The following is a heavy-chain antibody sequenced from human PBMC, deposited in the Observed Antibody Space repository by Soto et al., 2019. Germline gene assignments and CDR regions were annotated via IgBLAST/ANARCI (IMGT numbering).Heavy chain of an antibody. CDR1: GASITTDNVY. D-gene: IGHD4-17*01. CDR3: VRGRYAGYNVGHYFDS. Sequence: SETLSLTCSVSGASITTDNVYWTWVRQSPGTGLEWIGGACHTGTSVFSQSLQSRTTISVDRSKNQFSLGLTSVTAADTAVYYCVRGRYAGYNVGHYFDSWGQGTLVTVSS. V-gene: IGHV4-30-4*01. CDR2: ACHTGTS. J-gene: IGHJ4*02.